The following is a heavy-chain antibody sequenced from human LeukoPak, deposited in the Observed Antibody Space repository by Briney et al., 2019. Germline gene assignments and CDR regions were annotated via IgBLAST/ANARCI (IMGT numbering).Heavy chain of an antibody. Sequence: GGSLRLSCAVSGITLSNYGMHWVRQAPGKGLEWVAVIWYDGSNKYYADSVKGRFTISRDNSKNTLYLQMNSLRAEDTAVYYCAREGRDSSGYYYVVSLRENWFDPWGQGTLVTVSS. CDR2: IWYDGSNK. CDR3: AREGRDSSGYYYVVSLRENWFDP. D-gene: IGHD3-22*01. CDR1: GITLSNYG. J-gene: IGHJ5*02. V-gene: IGHV3-33*08.